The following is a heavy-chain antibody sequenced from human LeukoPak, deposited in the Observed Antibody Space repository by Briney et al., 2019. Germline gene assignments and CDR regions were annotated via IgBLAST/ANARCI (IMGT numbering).Heavy chain of an antibody. CDR1: GYTFTSYY. CDR3: AGPSGGPDGIAAAGRMSAFDI. V-gene: IGHV1-46*01. J-gene: IGHJ3*02. D-gene: IGHD6-13*01. Sequence: ASVKVSCKASGYTFTSYYMHWVRQDPGQGLEWMGIINPSGGSTSYAQKFQGRVTMTRDTSTSTVSMELSSLRSEDTAVYYCAGPSGGPDGIAAAGRMSAFDIWGQGTMVTVSS. CDR2: INPSGGST.